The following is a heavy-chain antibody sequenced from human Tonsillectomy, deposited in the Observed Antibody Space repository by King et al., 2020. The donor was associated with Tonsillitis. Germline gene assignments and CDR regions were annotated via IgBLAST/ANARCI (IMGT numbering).Heavy chain of an antibody. V-gene: IGHV3-33*05. D-gene: IGHD5-18*01. CDR3: ASLGSYGYSGYFDY. Sequence: VQLVESGGGVVQPGRSLRLSCAASGFTFSSYGMHWVRQAPGKGLEWVAVISYDGSNKYYADSVKGRFTXSRDNSKNTXYLQMNSLRAEDTAVYYCASLGSYGYSGYFDYWGQGXLVTVSS. J-gene: IGHJ4*02. CDR1: GFTFSSYG. CDR2: ISYDGSNK.